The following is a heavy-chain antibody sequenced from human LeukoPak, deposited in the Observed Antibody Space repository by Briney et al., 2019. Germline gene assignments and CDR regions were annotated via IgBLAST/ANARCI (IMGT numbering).Heavy chain of an antibody. CDR1: GGSLRPYY. J-gene: IGHJ4*02. CDR2: MYYSGST. CDR3: ARGLWPVDY. V-gene: IGHV4-59*01. D-gene: IGHD3-16*01. Sequence: SETLSLTCTVSGGSLRPYYWTWLRQPPGKGLEWIGYMYYSGSTTYNPSLKSRVTISVDTSKKQLSLKLTSVTAADTAVYYCARGLWPVDYWGQGTLVTVSS.